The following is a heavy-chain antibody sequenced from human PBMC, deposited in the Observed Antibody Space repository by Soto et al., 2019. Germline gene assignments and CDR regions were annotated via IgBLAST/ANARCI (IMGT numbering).Heavy chain of an antibody. J-gene: IGHJ3*01. D-gene: IGHD2-8*01. CDR1: AGSISTIKYY. Sequence: QVQLQESGPGLVRPSQTLSLTCTVSAGSISTIKYYWSWIRQHPEKGLEWIGYIYYSGRTFSHSSLKSLVTISLDTSKKQFSLTLTSVTAADTAVYYCARSAQWDGFDPWGQGTMVTVSS. CDR2: IYYSGRT. CDR3: ARSAQWDGFDP. V-gene: IGHV4-31*01.